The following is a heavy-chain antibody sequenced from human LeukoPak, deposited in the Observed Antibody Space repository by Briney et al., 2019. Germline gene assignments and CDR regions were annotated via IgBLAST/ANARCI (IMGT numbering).Heavy chain of an antibody. CDR2: TSGDGGAT. CDR1: GFTFSSYW. CDR3: AKDRPNYYGSNGHYYRRDGDY. J-gene: IGHJ4*02. D-gene: IGHD3-22*01. Sequence: GGSLRLSCAASGFTFSSYWMSWVRQSTGKGLEWVSSTSGDGGATYYSNSVKGRFTISRDNSRNTLYLQMNSLRAEDTAVYYCAKDRPNYYGSNGHYYRRDGDYWGQGTLVTVSS. V-gene: IGHV3-23*01.